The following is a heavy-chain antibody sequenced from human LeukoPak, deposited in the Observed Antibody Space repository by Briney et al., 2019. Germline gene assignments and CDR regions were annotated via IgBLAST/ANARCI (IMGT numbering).Heavy chain of an antibody. CDR2: ISASGYST. CDR1: GFTFSSYA. D-gene: IGHD3-22*01. J-gene: IGHJ4*02. V-gene: IGHV3-23*01. Sequence: GGSLRLSCAASGFTFSSYAMSWVRQAPGKGLEWVSGISASGYSTYYADSVKGRFTISRDNSKNTLYLQMNTLSAEDTAVYYCAKDPDYDSSGYSDYWGQGTLVTVSS. CDR3: AKDPDYDSSGYSDY.